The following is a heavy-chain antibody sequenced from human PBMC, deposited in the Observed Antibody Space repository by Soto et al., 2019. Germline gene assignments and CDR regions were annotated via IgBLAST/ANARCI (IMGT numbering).Heavy chain of an antibody. CDR1: GFTFRSYA. Sequence: PGGSLRLSCAASGFTFRSYAMSWVRQAPGKGLEWVSAISGSGGSTYYADSVKGRFTISRDNSKNTLYLQMNSLRAEDTAVYYWAKDLRGGNSGSYAFDYWGQGTLVTVSS. D-gene: IGHD1-26*01. CDR3: AKDLRGGNSGSYAFDY. CDR2: ISGSGGST. V-gene: IGHV3-23*01. J-gene: IGHJ4*02.